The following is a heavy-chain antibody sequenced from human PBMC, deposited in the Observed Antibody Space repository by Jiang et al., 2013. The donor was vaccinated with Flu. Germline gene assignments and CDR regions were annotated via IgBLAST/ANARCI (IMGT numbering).Heavy chain of an antibody. CDR1: GFTFSSYG. D-gene: IGHD3-3*01. J-gene: IGHJ4*02. CDR3: ARDGPSVLRFLEWLLYY. CDR2: IWYDGSNK. Sequence: GVVQPGRSLRLSCAASGFTFSSYGMHWVRQAPGKGLEWVAVIWYDGSNKYYADSVKGRFTISRDNSKNTLYLQMNSLRAEDTAVYYCARDGPSVLRFLEWLLYYWGQGTLVTVSS. V-gene: IGHV3-33*01.